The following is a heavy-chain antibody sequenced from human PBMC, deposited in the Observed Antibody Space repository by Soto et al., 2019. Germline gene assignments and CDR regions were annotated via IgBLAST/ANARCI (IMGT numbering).Heavy chain of an antibody. CDR1: GGSLSGNF. CDR2: VKQSGST. V-gene: IGHV4-34*01. Sequence: SETLSLTCAVYGGSLSGNFWSWIRQPPGKGLEWIGEVKQSGSTNYNPSLKSRVTISVDTSRSQISLKVNSVTAADTAVYYCESSPKRINLARGLLGSWFDYWGPGIPVTVSS. J-gene: IGHJ5*01. CDR3: ESSPKRINLARGLLGSWFDY. D-gene: IGHD3-10*01.